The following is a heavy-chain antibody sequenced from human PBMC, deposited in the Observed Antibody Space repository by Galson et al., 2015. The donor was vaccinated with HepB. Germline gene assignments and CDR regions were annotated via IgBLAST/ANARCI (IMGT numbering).Heavy chain of an antibody. J-gene: IGHJ4*02. CDR3: ARNETTMARGVIHKWYSGY. V-gene: IGHV3-20*04. CDR2: INWNGGDT. D-gene: IGHD3-10*01. Sequence: SLRLSCAATGFIFDDYDMSWVRQVPGKGLEWVSGINWNGGDTDYADSVKGRFTISRDNAENSLYLQMNSLRAEDTALYYWARNETTMARGVIHKWYSGYWGQGILVTVSS. CDR1: GFIFDDYD.